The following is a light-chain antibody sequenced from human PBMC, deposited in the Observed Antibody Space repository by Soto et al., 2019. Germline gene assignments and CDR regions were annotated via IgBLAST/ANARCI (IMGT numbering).Light chain of an antibody. Sequence: IVMTQSPATLSVSPGERAPFSCRASQNICSNIAWYQQRPGQAPRLLIYRASTRATGVPARFSGSGSGTEFTLTISSLQSEDFAVYSCLQYHNLWAFGQGTKVDIK. CDR2: RAS. CDR1: QNICSN. V-gene: IGKV3-15*01. J-gene: IGKJ1*01. CDR3: LQYHNLWA.